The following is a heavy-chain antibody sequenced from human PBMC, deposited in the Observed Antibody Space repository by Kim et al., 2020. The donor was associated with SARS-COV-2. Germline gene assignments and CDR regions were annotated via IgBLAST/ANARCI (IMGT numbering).Heavy chain of an antibody. CDR3: AKEDFGSGSSFDL. Sequence: FADSVKGRFTSSRDNSKNTLDLQMNSLRAEDTAVYYCAKEDFGSGSSFDLWGQGTLVTVSS. V-gene: IGHV3-30*02. J-gene: IGHJ4*02. D-gene: IGHD3-10*01.